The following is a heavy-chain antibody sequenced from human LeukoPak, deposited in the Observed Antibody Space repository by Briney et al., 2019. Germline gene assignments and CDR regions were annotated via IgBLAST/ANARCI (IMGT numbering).Heavy chain of an antibody. CDR2: IGTAGDT. CDR1: GFTFSSYD. V-gene: IGHV3-13*03. J-gene: IGHJ4*02. Sequence: GGSLRLSCAACGFTFSSYDMHWVRQATGKGLEWVSAIGTAGDTYYPGSVKGQFTISRENAKNSLYLQMNSPRAGDTAVYYCASPAVRKKTGTTKYYFDYWGQGTLVTVSS. D-gene: IGHD1-7*01. CDR3: ASPAVRKKTGTTKYYFDY.